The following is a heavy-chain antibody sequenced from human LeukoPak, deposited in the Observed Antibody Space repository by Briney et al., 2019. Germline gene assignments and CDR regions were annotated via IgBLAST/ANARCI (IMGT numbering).Heavy chain of an antibody. V-gene: IGHV3-13*01. CDR2: IGPGGDR. Sequence: GGSLRLSCAASGFTFSNYDMHWVRHVTGNRLEWVSSIGPGGDRYYPGSVKGRFTISRENAKNSLYLQMNSLGAGDTAVYYCARYSSNSLDYWGQGTLVTVSS. CDR1: GFTFSNYD. J-gene: IGHJ4*02. D-gene: IGHD6-13*01. CDR3: ARYSSNSLDY.